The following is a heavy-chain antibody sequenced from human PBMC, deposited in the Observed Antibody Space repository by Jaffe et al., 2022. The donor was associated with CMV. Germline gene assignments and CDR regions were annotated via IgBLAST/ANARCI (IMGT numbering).Heavy chain of an antibody. D-gene: IGHD2-21*02. V-gene: IGHV1-18*04. CDR1: GYSFNSYG. CDR2: ISAYNGNT. CDR3: VRDQGGYCGGDCYLEFLH. J-gene: IGHJ1*01. Sequence: QVQLVQSGAEVKKPGASVKVSCQASGYSFNSYGISWVRQAPGQGLEWMAWISAYNGNTYYAQKFQDRVSMTTDTSTNTAYMELRSLRSDDTAIYYCVRDQGGYCGGDCYLEFLHWGQGTLVTVSS.